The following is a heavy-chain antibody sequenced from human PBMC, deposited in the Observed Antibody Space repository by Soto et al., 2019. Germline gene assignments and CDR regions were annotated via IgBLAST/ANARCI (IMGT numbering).Heavy chain of an antibody. J-gene: IGHJ4*02. D-gene: IGHD3-3*01. CDR3: ARLWIFGVVIGPWY. CDR1: GGSISSSSYY. Sequence: QLQLQESGPGLVKPSETLSLTCTVSGGSISSSSYYWGWIRQPPGKGLEWIGSIYYSGSTYYNPSLKSRVTISVDTSKNQFSLKLSSVTAADTAVCYCARLWIFGVVIGPWYWGQGTLVTVSS. CDR2: IYYSGST. V-gene: IGHV4-39*01.